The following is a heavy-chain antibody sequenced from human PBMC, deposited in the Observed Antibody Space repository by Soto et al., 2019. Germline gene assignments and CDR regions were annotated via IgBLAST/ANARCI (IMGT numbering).Heavy chain of an antibody. CDR3: AIEWEDVDTAMGGWYYGMDF. V-gene: IGHV3-74*01. CDR2: INSDGSST. D-gene: IGHD5-18*01. Sequence: GGSLRLSCAASGFTFSSHWMHWVRQAPGKGLVWVSRINSDGSSTSYADSVKGRFTISRDNAKNTLYLQMNTLRAEDTAVYYYAIEWEDVDTAMGGWYYGMDFWGQGTMVTVSS. CDR1: GFTFSSHW. J-gene: IGHJ6*02.